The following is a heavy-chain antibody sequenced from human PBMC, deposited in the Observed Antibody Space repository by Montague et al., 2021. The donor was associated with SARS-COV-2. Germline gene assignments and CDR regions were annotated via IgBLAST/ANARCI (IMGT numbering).Heavy chain of an antibody. CDR1: GGSISTGNYY. J-gene: IGHJ5*02. CDR3: ARHRIISAAVCSYFDP. D-gene: IGHD6-25*01. V-gene: IGHV4-61*09. CDR2: IYTSGRT. Sequence: TLSLTCTVSGGSISTGNYYWSWIRQPAGKRLEWIGDIYTSGRTNYNPSVQSRVTILVDTSKNQFSLRLNSVTAADTAVYYCARHRIISAAVCSYFDPWGQGTLVTVSS.